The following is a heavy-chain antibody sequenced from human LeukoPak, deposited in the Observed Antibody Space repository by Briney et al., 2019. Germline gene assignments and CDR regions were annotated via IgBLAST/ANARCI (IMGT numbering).Heavy chain of an antibody. CDR2: IYWDDAK. CDR3: AYGLFRSGWFY. D-gene: IGHD6-19*01. J-gene: IGHJ4*02. CDR1: GFSLSTSGVG. Sequence: SGPTLVNPTQTLTLTCAFSGFSLSTSGVGVGWIRQPPGKALEWLALIYWDDAKNYSPSLKSRLTITKDTSKNQVVLTMTNMGPVDTATYYCAYGLFRSGWFYWGQGTLVTVSS. V-gene: IGHV2-5*02.